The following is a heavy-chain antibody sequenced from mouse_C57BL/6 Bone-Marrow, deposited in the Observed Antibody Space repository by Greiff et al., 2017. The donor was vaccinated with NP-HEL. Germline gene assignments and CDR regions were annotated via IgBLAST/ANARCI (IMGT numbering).Heavy chain of an antibody. Sequence: QVQLQQSGAELARPGASVKLSCKASGYTFTSYGISWVKQRTGQGLEWIGEIYPRSGNTYYNEKFKGKATLTADKSSSTAYMELRSLTSEDSAVYFCARRVYYGSSYAFDYWGQGTTLTVSS. CDR2: IYPRSGNT. J-gene: IGHJ2*01. V-gene: IGHV1-81*01. D-gene: IGHD1-1*01. CDR3: ARRVYYGSSYAFDY. CDR1: GYTFTSYG.